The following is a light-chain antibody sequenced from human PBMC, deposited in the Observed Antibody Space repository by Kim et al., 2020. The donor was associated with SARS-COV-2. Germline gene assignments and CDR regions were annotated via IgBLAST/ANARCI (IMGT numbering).Light chain of an antibody. CDR2: HAS. V-gene: IGKV1-33*01. CDR1: QDIADY. Sequence: DIQMTQSPSSLSASVGDRLTITCQASQDIADYLNWYHQKPGKAPNLLIYHASNLKSGVPSRFSGSRSGTHFTFTINSLQAEDIGTYYCQQYDSLPYTFGQGTKLEI. J-gene: IGKJ2*01. CDR3: QQYDSLPYT.